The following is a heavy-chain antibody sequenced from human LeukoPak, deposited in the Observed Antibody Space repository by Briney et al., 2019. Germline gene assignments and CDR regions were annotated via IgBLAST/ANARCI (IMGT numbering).Heavy chain of an antibody. CDR2: IYYSGTT. CDR1: GGSLYRYY. J-gene: IGHJ4*02. V-gene: IGHV4-59*01. D-gene: IGHD1-26*01. Sequence: PSETLSLTCSVSGGSLYRYYWTWVRQPPGKGLEWIGHIYYSGTTNYNPSLKSRVTMSIDTSKNQFSLKLESVTAADTAAYYCARAGTVVGADFHYWGQGTLVSVSS. CDR3: ARAGTVVGADFHY.